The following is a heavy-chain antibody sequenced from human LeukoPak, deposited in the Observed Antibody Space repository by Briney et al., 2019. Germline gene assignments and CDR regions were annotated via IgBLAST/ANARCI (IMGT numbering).Heavy chain of an antibody. V-gene: IGHV4-34*01. CDR1: GGSFSGYY. Sequence: SETLSLTCAVYGGSFSGYYWSWIRQTPGKGPEWIGEINHSGSTNYNPSLKSRVTISVDTSKNQFSLELSSVTAADTAVYYCARGVSYYDSSGYYNEYFQHWGQGTLVTVSS. J-gene: IGHJ1*01. CDR3: ARGVSYYDSSGYYNEYFQH. CDR2: INHSGST. D-gene: IGHD3-22*01.